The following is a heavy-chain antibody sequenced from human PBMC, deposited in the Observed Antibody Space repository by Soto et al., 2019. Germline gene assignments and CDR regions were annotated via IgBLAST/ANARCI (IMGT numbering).Heavy chain of an antibody. Sequence: PGESLKISCKGSGYSFTSYWIGWVRQMPGKGLEWMGIIYPGDSDTRYSPSFQGQVTISADKSISTAYLQWSSLKASGTAMYYCARHGDPYYDFWSGYLNRENWFDPWGQGTLVTVSS. J-gene: IGHJ5*02. CDR1: GYSFTSYW. D-gene: IGHD3-3*01. CDR2: IYPGDSDT. V-gene: IGHV5-51*01. CDR3: ARHGDPYYDFWSGYLNRENWFDP.